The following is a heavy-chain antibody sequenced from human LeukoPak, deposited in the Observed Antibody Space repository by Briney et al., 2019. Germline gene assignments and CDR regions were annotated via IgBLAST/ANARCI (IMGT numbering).Heavy chain of an antibody. CDR3: AKDIGSSGWYADY. Sequence: PGGSLRLSCAASGFTFDDYAMHWVRPPPGECLEWVSGISWNSGSIGYADSVKGRLTISRDNAKNSLYLQMNSLRAEDTAVYYCAKDIGSSGWYADYWGEGTLVTVSS. CDR1: GFTFDDYA. CDR2: ISWNSGSI. J-gene: IGHJ4*02. D-gene: IGHD6-19*01. V-gene: IGHV3-9*01.